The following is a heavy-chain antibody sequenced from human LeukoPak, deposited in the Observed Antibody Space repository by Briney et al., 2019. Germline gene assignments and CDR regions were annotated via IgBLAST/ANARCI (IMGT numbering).Heavy chain of an antibody. CDR2: MNPNSGNT. CDR3: ARKNYDYVWGSYRQGYFDY. V-gene: IGHV1-8*02. J-gene: IGHJ4*02. Sequence: ASVKVSCKASGGTFSSYAINWVRQATGQGLEWMGWMNPNSGNTGYAQKLQGRVTMTRNTSISTAYMELSSLRSEDTAVYYCARKNYDYVWGSYRQGYFDYWGQGTLVTVSS. CDR1: GGTFSSYA. D-gene: IGHD3-16*02.